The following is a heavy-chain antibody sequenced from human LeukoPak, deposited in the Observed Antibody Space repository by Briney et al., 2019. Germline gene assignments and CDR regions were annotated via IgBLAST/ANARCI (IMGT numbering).Heavy chain of an antibody. Sequence: SETLSLTCAVYGGSFSGYYWSWIRQPPGKGLEWIGYIYYSGSTNYNPSLKSRVTISVDTSKNQFSLKLSSVTAADTAVYYCARLTYYYDSSGYYHRWFDPWGQGTLVTVSS. J-gene: IGHJ5*02. D-gene: IGHD3-22*01. V-gene: IGHV4-59*01. CDR2: IYYSGST. CDR3: ARLTYYYDSSGYYHRWFDP. CDR1: GGSFSGYY.